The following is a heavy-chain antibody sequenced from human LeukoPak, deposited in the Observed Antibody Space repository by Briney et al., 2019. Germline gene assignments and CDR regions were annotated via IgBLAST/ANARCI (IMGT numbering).Heavy chain of an antibody. CDR1: GGSISGYY. Sequence: SETQSLTCTVSGGSISGYYWSWIRQPPGKGLEWIGYMYYSGSTKYNPSLKSRVTISVDTSKNQLSLKLSSVTAADTAVYYCARQDYYYYMDVWGKGTTVTVSS. J-gene: IGHJ6*03. V-gene: IGHV4-59*08. CDR3: ARQDYYYYMDV. CDR2: MYYSGST.